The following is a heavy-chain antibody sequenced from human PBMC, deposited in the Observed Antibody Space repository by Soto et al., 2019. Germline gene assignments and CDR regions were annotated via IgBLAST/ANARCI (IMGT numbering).Heavy chain of an antibody. V-gene: IGHV4-34*01. J-gene: IGHJ4*02. CDR3: ARGDILTGYQY. CDR2: VSHSGST. Sequence: SETLCLTCAVYGGSFIGYYWSWIRQPPGKGLEWIGEVSHSGSTKYNPSLKSRVTISVDTSKNQFSLKVTSVTAADTAFYYCARGDILTGYQYWGQGALVTVSS. CDR1: GGSFIGYY. D-gene: IGHD3-9*01.